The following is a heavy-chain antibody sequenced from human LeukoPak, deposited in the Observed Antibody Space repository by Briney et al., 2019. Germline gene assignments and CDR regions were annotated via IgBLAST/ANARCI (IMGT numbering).Heavy chain of an antibody. D-gene: IGHD3-3*01. Sequence: VASVKVSCKTSGYSFTTYDINWVRQAPGQGLEWLGWISVNSGATKNAQNIQGRVSLTTDASTNTAYLDLRSLRSDDTAMYYCATVSVRNVLEWLFFDHWGQGTLVTVSS. J-gene: IGHJ4*02. V-gene: IGHV1-18*01. CDR3: ATVSVRNVLEWLFFDH. CDR2: ISVNSGAT. CDR1: GYSFTTYD.